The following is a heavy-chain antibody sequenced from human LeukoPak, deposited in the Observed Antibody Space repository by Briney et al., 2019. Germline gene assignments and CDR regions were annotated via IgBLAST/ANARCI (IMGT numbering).Heavy chain of an antibody. CDR2: ISGSGGST. J-gene: IGHJ4*02. CDR3: AKDEQLAPTIIGNFDY. D-gene: IGHD6-6*01. CDR1: GFTFSSYG. Sequence: PGGSLRLSCAASGFTFSSYGMHWVRQAPGKGLEWVSAISGSGGSTYYADSVKGRFTISRDNSKNTLYLQMNSLRAEDTAVYYCAKDEQLAPTIIGNFDYWGQGTLVTVSS. V-gene: IGHV3-23*01.